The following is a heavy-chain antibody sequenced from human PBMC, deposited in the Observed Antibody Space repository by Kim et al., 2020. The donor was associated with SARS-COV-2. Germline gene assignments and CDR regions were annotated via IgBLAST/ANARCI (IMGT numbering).Heavy chain of an antibody. V-gene: IGHV3-21*01. CDR2: SSSYL. J-gene: IGHJ4*02. Sequence: SSSYLYYADSVKGPFTNSRDNAKNSLYLQMNSLRAEDTAVYYCSGSPFDYWGQGTLVTVSS. D-gene: IGHD3-10*01. CDR3: SGSPFDY.